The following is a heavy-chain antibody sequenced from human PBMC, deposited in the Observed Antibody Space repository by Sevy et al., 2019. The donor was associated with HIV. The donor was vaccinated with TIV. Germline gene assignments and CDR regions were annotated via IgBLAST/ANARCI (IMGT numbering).Heavy chain of an antibody. V-gene: IGHV5-51*01. CDR2: IYPGDSDT. Sequence: GESLKISCKGSGYSFTSYWIVWVRQMPGKCLEWMGIIYPGDSDTRYSPSFQGHVTVSVDNSINTAYLQWSSLKASDSAMYYCARQGGYCSDTACFRDAFDIWGQGTVVTVSS. D-gene: IGHD2-2*01. CDR1: GYSFTSYW. CDR3: ARQGGYCSDTACFRDAFDI. J-gene: IGHJ3*02.